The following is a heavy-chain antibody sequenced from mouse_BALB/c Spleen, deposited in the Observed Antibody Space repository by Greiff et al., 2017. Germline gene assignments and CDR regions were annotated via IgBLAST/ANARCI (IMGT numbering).Heavy chain of an antibody. CDR3: TREGLAY. J-gene: IGHJ3*01. CDR2: IYPGSGST. CDR1: GYTFTSYW. V-gene: IGHV1S22*01. Sequence: LKQPGSELVRPGASVKLSCKASGYTFTSYWMHWVKQRPGQGLEWIGNIYPGSGSTNYDEKFKSKATLTVDTSSSTAYMQLSSLTSEDSAVYYCTREGLAYWGQGTLVTVSA.